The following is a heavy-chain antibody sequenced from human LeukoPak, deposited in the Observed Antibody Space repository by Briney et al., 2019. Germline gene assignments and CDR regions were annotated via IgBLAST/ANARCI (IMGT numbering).Heavy chain of an antibody. D-gene: IGHD3-10*01. V-gene: IGHV3-30*02. CDR2: IRYDGSNK. Sequence: GGSLRLSCAASGFTFSNAWMSWVHQAPGKGLEWVAFIRYDGSNKYYADSVKGRFTISRDNSKNTLYLQMNSLRAEDTAVYYCAKDLQGTLDYWGQGTLVTVSS. CDR1: GFTFSNAW. CDR3: AKDLQGTLDY. J-gene: IGHJ4*02.